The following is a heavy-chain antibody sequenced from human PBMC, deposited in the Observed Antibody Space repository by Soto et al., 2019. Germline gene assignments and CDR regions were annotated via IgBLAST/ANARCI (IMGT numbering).Heavy chain of an antibody. CDR3: ARDHWPYNWFDP. CDR2: VNAGNGNT. Sequence: ASVEVSCKASGYTFASCARRWVRQAPGQRLEWMGWVNAGNGNTKYSQKFQGRVTITRDTSASTAYMELSSLRSEDTAVYYCARDHWPYNWFDPWGQGTLVTVSS. J-gene: IGHJ5*02. V-gene: IGHV1-3*01. CDR1: GYTFASCA.